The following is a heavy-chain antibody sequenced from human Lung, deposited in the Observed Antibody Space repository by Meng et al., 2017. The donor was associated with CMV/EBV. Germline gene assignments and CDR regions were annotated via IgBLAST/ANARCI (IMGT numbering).Heavy chain of an antibody. V-gene: IGHV1-69*10. J-gene: IGHJ6*04. CDR1: GGTSNTYT. CDR2: IIPYLDES. Sequence: SXXVSCKASGGTSNTYTFNWVRQAPGRGLEWMGGIIPYLDESNYAQTFQGRLTITSDRSTAAFMELTSLRSEDTAVYFCAGRGPYGRVLNVWGKGTWVTVSS. CDR3: AGRGPYGRVLNV. D-gene: IGHD3-10*01.